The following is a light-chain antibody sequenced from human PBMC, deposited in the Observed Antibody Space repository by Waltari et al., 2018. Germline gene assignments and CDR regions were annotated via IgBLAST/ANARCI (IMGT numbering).Light chain of an antibody. CDR1: QSISTY. Sequence: EIVLTQSPATLSLSPGERATLSCRASQSISTYLAWYQQRPGQAPRLLIYDASNRASVIPARFSGSGSGTDFTLIISSLEPEDFAVYYCQQRSDWPLAFGGGTKVEI. CDR2: DAS. CDR3: QQRSDWPLA. V-gene: IGKV3-11*01. J-gene: IGKJ4*01.